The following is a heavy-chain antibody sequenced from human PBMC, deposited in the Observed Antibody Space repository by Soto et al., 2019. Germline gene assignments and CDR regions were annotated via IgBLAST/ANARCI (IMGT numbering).Heavy chain of an antibody. CDR1: GFTFSSYA. V-gene: IGHV3-23*01. J-gene: IGHJ4*02. CDR2: ISGSGGST. Sequence: PGGSLRLSCAASGFTFSSYAMSWVRQAPGKGLEWVSAISGSGGSTYYADSVKGRFTISRDNSKNTLYLQMNSLRAEDTAVYYCAKEPGWNVRTGLHCFGYRGERTLFTICS. CDR3: AKEPGWNVRTGLHCFGY. D-gene: IGHD1-1*01.